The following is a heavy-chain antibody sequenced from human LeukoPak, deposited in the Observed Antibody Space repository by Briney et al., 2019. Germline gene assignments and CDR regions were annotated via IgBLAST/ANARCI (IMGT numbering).Heavy chain of an antibody. CDR2: INWDGGST. Sequence: GGSLRLSCAASEITFDDYAMHWVRQAPGKGLEWVSLINWDGGSTYYADSVKGRFTISRDNSKDSLYLQMNSLRVEDTALYYCAKARYCGSSSCYSDWYFDLWGRGTLVTVPS. J-gene: IGHJ2*01. CDR1: EITFDDYA. CDR3: AKARYCGSSSCYSDWYFDL. V-gene: IGHV3-43D*03. D-gene: IGHD2-2*01.